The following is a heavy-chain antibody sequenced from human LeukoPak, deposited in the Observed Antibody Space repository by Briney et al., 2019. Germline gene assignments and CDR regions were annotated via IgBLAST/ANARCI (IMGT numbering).Heavy chain of an antibody. Sequence: GGSLRLSCAASGFTFISYWMTWVRQTPGKGLEWVANIKQDGSERYFWDSVRDRFTISRDNAKNSLSLQMNSLRAEDTGVYYCTRDTGGSWSYPDYWGQGTRVTVSS. CDR3: TRDTGGSWSYPDY. CDR2: IKQDGSER. J-gene: IGHJ4*02. CDR1: GFTFISYW. D-gene: IGHD1-26*01. V-gene: IGHV3-7*01.